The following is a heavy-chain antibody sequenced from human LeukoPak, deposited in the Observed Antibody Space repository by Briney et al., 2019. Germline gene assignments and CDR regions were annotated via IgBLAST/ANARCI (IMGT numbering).Heavy chain of an antibody. D-gene: IGHD2-21*02. CDR2: IGLSSSTM. Sequence: PGGSLRLSCAASGFTFSSYGMNWVRQAPGEGLEWVSYIGLSSSTMYYADSVEGRFTISRDNAKNSLYLQMNSLRDEDTAVYFRARGGNCGGDCYRYSCGMDVWSQGTTVTVSS. CDR3: ARGGNCGGDCYRYSCGMDV. V-gene: IGHV3-48*02. CDR1: GFTFSSYG. J-gene: IGHJ6*02.